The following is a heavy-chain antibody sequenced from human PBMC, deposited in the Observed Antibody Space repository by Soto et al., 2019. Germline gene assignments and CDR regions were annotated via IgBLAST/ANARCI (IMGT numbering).Heavy chain of an antibody. CDR3: ARGGPSPADSSSWYGGY. D-gene: IGHD6-13*01. J-gene: IGHJ4*02. V-gene: IGHV1-69*01. Sequence: QVQLVQSGAEVKKPGSSVKVSCKASGGTFSSYAISWVRQAPGQGLEWMGGIIPIFGTANYAQKFQGRVTITADESTSTAYMELSSLRSEDTAVYYCARGGPSPADSSSWYGGYWGQGTLVTVSS. CDR1: GGTFSSYA. CDR2: IIPIFGTA.